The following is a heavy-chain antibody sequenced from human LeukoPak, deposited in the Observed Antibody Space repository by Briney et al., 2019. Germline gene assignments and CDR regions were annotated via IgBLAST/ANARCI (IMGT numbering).Heavy chain of an antibody. CDR2: IYSGGST. Sequence: GGSLRLSCAASGFTVSSNYMSWVRQAPGKGLERVSVIYSGGSTYYADSVKGRFTISRDNSKNTLYLQMNSLRAEDTAVYYCARQGIAAAGTGFDYWGQGTLVTVSS. V-gene: IGHV3-66*04. CDR3: ARQGIAAAGTGFDY. D-gene: IGHD6-13*01. CDR1: GFTVSSNY. J-gene: IGHJ4*02.